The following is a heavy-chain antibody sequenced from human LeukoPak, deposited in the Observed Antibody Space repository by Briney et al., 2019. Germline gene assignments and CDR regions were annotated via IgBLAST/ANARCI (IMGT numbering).Heavy chain of an antibody. V-gene: IGHV4-39*07. CDR3: AGKMTTVTSRWFDP. CDR2: INHSGRT. CDR1: GVSISSGDYY. D-gene: IGHD4-17*01. J-gene: IGHJ5*02. Sequence: PSQTLSLTCTVSGVSISSGDYYWGWICQPPGKGLEWIGEINHSGRTNYNPSLKSRLTISVDTSKNQFSLKLSSVTAADTAVYYCAGKMTTVTSRWFDPWGQGTLVTVSS.